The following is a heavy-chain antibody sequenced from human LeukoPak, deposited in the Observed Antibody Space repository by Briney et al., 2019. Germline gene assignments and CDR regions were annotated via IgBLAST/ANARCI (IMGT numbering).Heavy chain of an antibody. CDR1: GFTFSDYY. Sequence: GGSLRLSCAASGFTFSDYYMSWIRQAPGKGLEWVSYISSSGSTIYYADSVKGRFTISRDNAKNSLYLQMNSLRAEDTAVYYCAIRPHDYDRTPGPYWGQGTLVTVSS. D-gene: IGHD3-22*01. J-gene: IGHJ4*02. V-gene: IGHV3-11*01. CDR3: AIRPHDYDRTPGPY. CDR2: ISSSGSTI.